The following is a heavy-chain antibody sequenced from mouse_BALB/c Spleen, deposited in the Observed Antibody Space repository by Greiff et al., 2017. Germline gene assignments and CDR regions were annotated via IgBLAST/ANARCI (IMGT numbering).Heavy chain of an antibody. D-gene: IGHD1-1*01. Sequence: QVHVKQSGPGLVQPSQSLSITCTVSGFSLTSYGVHWVRQSPGKGLEWLGVIWSGGSTDYNAAFISRLSISKDNSKSQVFFKMNSLQANDTAIYYCARNHLYYYGSSYDAMDYWGQGTSVTVSS. J-gene: IGHJ4*01. CDR2: IWSGGST. CDR1: GFSLTSYG. V-gene: IGHV2-2*02. CDR3: ARNHLYYYGSSYDAMDY.